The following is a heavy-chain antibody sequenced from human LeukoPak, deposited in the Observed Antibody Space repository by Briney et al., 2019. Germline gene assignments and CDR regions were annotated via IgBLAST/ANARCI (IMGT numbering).Heavy chain of an antibody. V-gene: IGHV4-59*01. Sequence: SETLSLTCTVSGGSISSYYWSWIRRPPGKGLEWIGYIYYSGSTNYNPSLKSRVTISVDTSKNQFSLKLSSVTAADTAVYYCARDGYFPYYYGMDVWGQGTTVTVSS. CDR3: ARDGYFPYYYGMDV. D-gene: IGHD5-18*01. J-gene: IGHJ6*02. CDR2: IYYSGST. CDR1: GGSISSYY.